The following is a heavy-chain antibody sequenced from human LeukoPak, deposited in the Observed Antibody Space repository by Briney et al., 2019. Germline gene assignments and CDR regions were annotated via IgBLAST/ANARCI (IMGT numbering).Heavy chain of an antibody. CDR2: IYYSGST. Sequence: SETLSLTCTVSGGSVSSGSYYWSWIRQPPGKGLEWIGYIYYSGSTNYNPSLKSRVTISVDTSKNQFSLKLSSVTAADTAVYYCARAMNGIVAAVGAFDIWGQGTMVTVSS. CDR1: GGSVSSGSYY. CDR3: ARAMNGIVAAVGAFDI. J-gene: IGHJ3*02. D-gene: IGHD6-13*01. V-gene: IGHV4-61*01.